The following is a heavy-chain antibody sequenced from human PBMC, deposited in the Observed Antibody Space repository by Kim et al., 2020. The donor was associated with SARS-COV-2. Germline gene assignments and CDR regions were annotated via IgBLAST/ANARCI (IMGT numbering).Heavy chain of an antibody. CDR1: GFTVSSNY. J-gene: IGHJ4*02. D-gene: IGHD3-16*01. Sequence: GGSLRLSCAASGFTVSSNYMSWVRQAPGKGLEWVSVIYSGGSTYYAYSVKGRFTISRDNSKTTLYLQMNSLRAEDTAVYYCARGTAGETPDDYWGQGTLVTVSS. V-gene: IGHV3-53*01. CDR3: ARGTAGETPDDY. CDR2: IYSGGST.